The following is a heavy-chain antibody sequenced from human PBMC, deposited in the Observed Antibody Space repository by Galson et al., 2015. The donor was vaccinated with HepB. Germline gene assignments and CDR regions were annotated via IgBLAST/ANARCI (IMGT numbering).Heavy chain of an antibody. CDR2: IQEDGSEK. Sequence: SLRLSCAASGFTFSNYWMGWVRQAPGKGLEWVANIQEDGSEKYYVDSVRGRFTISRDNAKNSLYLQMNSLRAEDTAVYYCASGGDSDASDIWGQGTMVTVSS. CDR1: GFTFSNYW. CDR3: ASGGDSDASDI. V-gene: IGHV3-7*03. D-gene: IGHD2-21*02. J-gene: IGHJ3*02.